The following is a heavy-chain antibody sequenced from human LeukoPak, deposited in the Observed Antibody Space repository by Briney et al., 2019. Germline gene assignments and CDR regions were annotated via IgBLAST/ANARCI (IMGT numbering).Heavy chain of an antibody. Sequence: GGSLRLSCAASGFTFTTYWMSWVRQAPGKGLEWVSGISWNSGSIGYADSVKGRFTISRDNAKNSLCLQMNSLRAEDTALYYCAKGPHRYSSGYYYGYFDYWGQGTLVTVSS. CDR1: GFTFTTYW. CDR3: AKGPHRYSSGYYYGYFDY. J-gene: IGHJ4*02. CDR2: ISWNSGSI. V-gene: IGHV3-9*01. D-gene: IGHD3-22*01.